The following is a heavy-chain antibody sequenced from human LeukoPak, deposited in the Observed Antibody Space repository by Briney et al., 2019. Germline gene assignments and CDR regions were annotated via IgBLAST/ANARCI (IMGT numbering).Heavy chain of an antibody. V-gene: IGHV4-59*01. CDR2: IYFSGST. CDR3: AGIIAAAGPDYYYYYYMDV. D-gene: IGHD6-13*01. CDR1: GGSISSYY. J-gene: IGHJ6*03. Sequence: SETLSLTCTVSGGSISSYYWSWIRQPPGKGLEWIGYIYFSGSTNYNPSLKSRVTISRDTSKNQFSLKLNSVTAADTAVYYCAGIIAAAGPDYYYYYYMDVWGKGTTVTVSS.